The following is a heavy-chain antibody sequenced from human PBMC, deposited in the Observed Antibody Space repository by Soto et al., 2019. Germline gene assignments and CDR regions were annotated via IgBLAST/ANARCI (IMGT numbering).Heavy chain of an antibody. D-gene: IGHD4-17*01. J-gene: IGHJ4*02. Sequence: PGGSLRLSCAASGFTFSSYAMSWVRQAPGKGLEWVSAISGSGGSTYYADSVKGRFTISRDNSKNTLYLQMNSLRAEDTAVYYWAKLDYGDYDVIDYYDKGSLGTASS. CDR1: GFTFSSYA. CDR2: ISGSGGST. V-gene: IGHV3-23*01. CDR3: AKLDYGDYDVIDY.